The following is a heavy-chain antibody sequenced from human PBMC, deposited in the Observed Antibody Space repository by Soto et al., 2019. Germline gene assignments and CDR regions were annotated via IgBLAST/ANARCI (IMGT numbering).Heavy chain of an antibody. D-gene: IGHD3-10*01. J-gene: IGHJ5*02. Sequence: SDTLSLTCTVSGGSISSSRYYWGWIRQPPGKGLEWIGSIYYSGSTYYNPSLKSRVTISVDTSKNQFSLKLSSVTAADTAVYYCARHTSSGSYYNNWFDPWGQGTLLTVSS. V-gene: IGHV4-39*01. CDR1: GGSISSSRYY. CDR2: IYYSGST. CDR3: ARHTSSGSYYNNWFDP.